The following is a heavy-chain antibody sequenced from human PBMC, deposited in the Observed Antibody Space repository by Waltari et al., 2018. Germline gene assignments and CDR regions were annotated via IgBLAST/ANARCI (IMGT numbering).Heavy chain of an antibody. CDR3: ARVLVGATTKYYYYGMDV. V-gene: IGHV1-18*01. CDR2: LSAYNGNT. CDR1: GYTFTSYG. J-gene: IGHJ6*02. D-gene: IGHD1-26*01. Sequence: QVQLVQSGAEVKKPGASVKVSCKASGYTFTSYGISWVRQAPGQGLEWMGWLSAYNGNTNYAQKLQGRVTMTTDTSTSTAYMELRSLRSDDTAVYYCARVLVGATTKYYYYGMDVWGQGTTVTVSS.